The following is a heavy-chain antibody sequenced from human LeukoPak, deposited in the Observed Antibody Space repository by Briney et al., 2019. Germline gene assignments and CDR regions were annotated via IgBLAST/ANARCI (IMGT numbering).Heavy chain of an antibody. CDR3: ACTIFGVAPYFDY. CDR1: GFTFSSYS. D-gene: IGHD3-3*01. CDR2: ISSSSSTI. J-gene: IGHJ4*02. V-gene: IGHV3-48*01. Sequence: PGGSLRLSCAASGFTFSSYSMNWVRQAPGKGLEWVSYISSSSSTIYYADSVKGRFTISRDNAKNSLYLQMNSLRAEDTAVYYCACTIFGVAPYFDYWGQGTLVTVSS.